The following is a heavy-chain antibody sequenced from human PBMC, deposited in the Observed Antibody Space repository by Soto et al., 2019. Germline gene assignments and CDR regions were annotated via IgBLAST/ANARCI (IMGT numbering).Heavy chain of an antibody. CDR1: GFTFSDYS. D-gene: IGHD5-12*01. Sequence: EVQLVESGGGRVKPGGSLRLSCAASGFTFSDYSMNWVRQAPGKGLEWVSSISGRSTYIYYADSLKGRLTISRDNTKNSLYLQMNSLRAEDTAVYYCARRGHSGYSLDSWGQGTLVTVSS. CDR2: ISGRSTYI. V-gene: IGHV3-21*01. CDR3: ARRGHSGYSLDS. J-gene: IGHJ5*01.